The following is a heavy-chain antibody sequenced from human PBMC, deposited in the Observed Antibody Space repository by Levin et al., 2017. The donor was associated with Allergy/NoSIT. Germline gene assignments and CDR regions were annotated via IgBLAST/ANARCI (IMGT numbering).Heavy chain of an antibody. CDR3: AEETDGGPDY. CDR1: GGSFSGYY. Sequence: SETLSLTCAVYGGSFSGYYWSWIRQPPGKGLEWIGEINHSGSTNYNPSLKSRVTISVDTSKNQFSLKLSSVTAADTAVYYCAEETDGGPDYWGQGTLVTVSS. J-gene: IGHJ4*02. V-gene: IGHV4-34*01. CDR2: INHSGST. D-gene: IGHD4-23*01.